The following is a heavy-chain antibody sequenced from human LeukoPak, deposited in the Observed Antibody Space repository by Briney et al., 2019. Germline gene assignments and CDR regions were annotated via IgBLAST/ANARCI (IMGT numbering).Heavy chain of an antibody. J-gene: IGHJ4*02. D-gene: IGHD6-19*01. CDR2: ITGSSGTT. CDR1: GFTFSSYA. Sequence: GGSLRLSCAASGFTFSSYAINWVRQAPGKGLEWVSGITGSSGTTYYADSVKGRFTISRDNSKNTLYLQMNSLRAEDTAVYYCAKDSDSSGWYSRFDYWGQGTLVTVSS. CDR3: AKDSDSSGWYSRFDY. V-gene: IGHV3-23*01.